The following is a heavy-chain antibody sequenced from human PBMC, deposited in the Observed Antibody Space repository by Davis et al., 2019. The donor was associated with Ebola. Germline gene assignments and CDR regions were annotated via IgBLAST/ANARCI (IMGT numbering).Heavy chain of an antibody. CDR2: INPKSDAT. D-gene: IGHD3-10*01. CDR1: GGTFSSYA. V-gene: IGHV1-2*02. Sequence: ASVKVSCKASGGTFSSYAISWVRQAPGQGLEWMGWINPKSDATKYAQKFQGRVTMTRDTSISTAHMELSGLKSDDTAVYYCARGSEFSGTWSFDFWGQGILVTVSS. J-gene: IGHJ4*02. CDR3: ARGSEFSGTWSFDF.